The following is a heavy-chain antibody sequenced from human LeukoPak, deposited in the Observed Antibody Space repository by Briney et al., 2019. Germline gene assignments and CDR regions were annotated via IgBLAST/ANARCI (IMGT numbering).Heavy chain of an antibody. D-gene: IGHD3-22*01. J-gene: IGHJ4*02. V-gene: IGHV3-23*01. CDR3: AKRDYYESSGYSPLFDY. CDR1: GFTFSSYA. CDR2: ITGSGGKT. Sequence: GGSLRLSCAASGFTFSSYAMSWVRQAPGKGLEWVSGITGSGGKTYYADSVKGRFTISRDNSKNTLFLKMNSLRAEDTAVYYCAKRDYYESSGYSPLFDYWGQGTLVTVSS.